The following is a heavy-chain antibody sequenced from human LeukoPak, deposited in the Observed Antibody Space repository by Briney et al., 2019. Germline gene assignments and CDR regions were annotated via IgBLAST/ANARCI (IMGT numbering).Heavy chain of an antibody. CDR2: INHSGST. D-gene: IGHD6-19*01. J-gene: IGHJ5*02. V-gene: IGHV4-34*01. Sequence: SETLSLTCAVYGGSFSGYYWSWIRQPPGKGLEWIGEINHSGSTNYNPSLKSRVTISVDTSKNQFSLKLSSVTAADTAVYYCARARGYSRGWYLAPWGQGTLVTVSS. CDR3: ARARGYSRGWYLAP. CDR1: GGSFSGYY.